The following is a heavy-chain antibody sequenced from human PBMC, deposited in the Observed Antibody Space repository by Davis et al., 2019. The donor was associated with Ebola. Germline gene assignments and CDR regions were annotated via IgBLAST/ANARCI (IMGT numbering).Heavy chain of an antibody. CDR1: GFTFSSYA. CDR3: ARGGPGYSFFSTFDY. CDR2: ISSNGGST. D-gene: IGHD5-18*01. Sequence: GGSLRLSCSASGFTFSSYAMHWVRQAPGKGLEYVSAISSNGGSTYYADSVKGRFTISRDNSKNTLYLQMNSLRAEDTAVYYCARGGPGYSFFSTFDYWGQGTLVTVSS. V-gene: IGHV3-64*04. J-gene: IGHJ4*02.